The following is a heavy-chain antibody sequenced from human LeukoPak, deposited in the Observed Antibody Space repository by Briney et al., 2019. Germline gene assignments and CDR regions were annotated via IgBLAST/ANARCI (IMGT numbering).Heavy chain of an antibody. J-gene: IGHJ4*02. D-gene: IGHD6-13*01. CDR3: ARVGSSGPFDY. V-gene: IGHV1-18*04. CDR2: ICAYNGNT. Sequence: SVNVSCAASRYTFTSYGISWVGQAPGHGVEWMGWICAYNGNTNYAQNLQGRVTMPKDTSTSTAYMELRSLSSDDTAVYYCARVGSSGPFDYWGQPSLV. CDR1: RYTFTSYG.